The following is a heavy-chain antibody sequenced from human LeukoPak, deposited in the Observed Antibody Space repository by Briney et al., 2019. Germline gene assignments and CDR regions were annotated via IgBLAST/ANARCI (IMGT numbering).Heavy chain of an antibody. D-gene: IGHD3-3*01. CDR3: ARDRGDFWSGYYILDY. Sequence: SETLSLTCTVSGGSISSYYWSWIRQPPGKGLEWIGYIYYSGSTNYNPSLKCRVTISVDTSKNQFSLKLSSVTAADTAVYYCARDRGDFWSGYYILDYWGQGTLVTVSS. V-gene: IGHV4-59*01. CDR1: GGSISSYY. CDR2: IYYSGST. J-gene: IGHJ4*02.